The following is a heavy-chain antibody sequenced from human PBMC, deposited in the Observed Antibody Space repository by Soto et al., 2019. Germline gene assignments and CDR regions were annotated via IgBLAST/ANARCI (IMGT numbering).Heavy chain of an antibody. CDR3: ARVAAAGLGFDY. V-gene: IGHV4-59*01. CDR2: IYYSGST. J-gene: IGHJ4*02. D-gene: IGHD6-13*01. CDR1: GGSISSYY. Sequence: QVQLQESGPGLVKPSETLSLTCTVSGGSISSYYWSWIRQPPGKGLEWIGYIYYSGSTNYNPSLKRRVTISVDTSKNQFSLKLSSVTAADTAVYYCARVAAAGLGFDYWGQGTLVTVSS.